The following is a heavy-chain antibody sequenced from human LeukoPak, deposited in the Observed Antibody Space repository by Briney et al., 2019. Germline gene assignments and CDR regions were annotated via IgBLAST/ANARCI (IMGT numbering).Heavy chain of an antibody. Sequence: GGSLRLSCAASGFTVSGNYMSWVRQAPGKGLEWVSGISSDGITNYADSVKGRFTISRDNAKNSLYLQMNSLRPEDSAVYYCARPRGCGSTRCNNFDYWGQGTLVTVSS. CDR2: ISSDGIT. J-gene: IGHJ4*02. V-gene: IGHV3-69-1*01. CDR1: GFTVSGNY. D-gene: IGHD2-2*01. CDR3: ARPRGCGSTRCNNFDY.